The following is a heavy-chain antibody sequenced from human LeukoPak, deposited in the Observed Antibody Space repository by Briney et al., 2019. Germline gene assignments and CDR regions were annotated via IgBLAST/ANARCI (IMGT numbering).Heavy chain of an antibody. Sequence: GGSLRLSCVGSGFTFGEYGMHWVRQVPGKGLEWVSHITWDGGSTYYAGSVKGRFTISRDNSKNSLYLQMNSLGAEDTALYYCAKDVHIGHGSGWPESWGQGTLVTVSS. CDR1: GFTFGEYG. CDR3: AKDVHIGHGSGWPES. CDR2: ITWDGGST. J-gene: IGHJ5*02. V-gene: IGHV3-43D*03. D-gene: IGHD6-19*01.